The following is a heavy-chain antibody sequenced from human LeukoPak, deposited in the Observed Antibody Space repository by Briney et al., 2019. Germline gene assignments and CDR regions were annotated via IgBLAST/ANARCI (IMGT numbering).Heavy chain of an antibody. V-gene: IGHV3-53*01. CDR3: ASPYDSSGYYWEHT. D-gene: IGHD3-22*01. Sequence: GGSLRLSCAASGFTVSSNYMSWVRQAPGKGLEWVSVIYSGGSTYYADSVKGRFTISRDNSKNTLYLQMNSLRAEDTAVYYCASPYDSSGYYWEHTWGQGTMVTVSS. J-gene: IGHJ3*02. CDR2: IYSGGST. CDR1: GFTVSSNY.